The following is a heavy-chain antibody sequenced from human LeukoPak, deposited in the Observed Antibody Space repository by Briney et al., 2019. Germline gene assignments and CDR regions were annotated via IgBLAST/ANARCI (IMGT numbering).Heavy chain of an antibody. CDR2: ICTSGST. D-gene: IGHD1-26*01. Sequence: SETLSLTCTVSGGSISSYYWSWIRQPAGKGLEWIGRICTSGSTDYNPSLKSRVTMSVDTSKNQFSLKLSSVTAADTAVYYCAGDGARSWFDPWGQGTLVTVSS. J-gene: IGHJ5*02. CDR1: GGSISSYY. V-gene: IGHV4-4*07. CDR3: AGDGARSWFDP.